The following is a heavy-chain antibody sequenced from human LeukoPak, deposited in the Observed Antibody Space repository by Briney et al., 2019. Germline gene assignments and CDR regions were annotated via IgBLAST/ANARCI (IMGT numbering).Heavy chain of an antibody. J-gene: IGHJ4*02. CDR2: IYTSGST. CDR1: GGSISSYY. CDR3: ARESPYYYGSGTSDY. Sequence: PSETLSLTCTVSGGSISSYYWSWIRQPAGKGLDWIGRIYTSGSTNYNPSLKSRVTMSVDTSKNQFSLKLSSVTAADTAVYYCARESPYYYGSGTSDYWGQGTLVTVSS. D-gene: IGHD3-10*01. V-gene: IGHV4-4*07.